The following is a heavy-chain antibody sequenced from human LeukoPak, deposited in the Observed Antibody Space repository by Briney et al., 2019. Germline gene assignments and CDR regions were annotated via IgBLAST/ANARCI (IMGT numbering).Heavy chain of an antibody. D-gene: IGHD2/OR15-2a*01. CDR1: GFTYTIYT. J-gene: IGHJ4*02. CDR2: ISSTGNNI. Sequence: PGGSLRLSCAACGFTYTIYTMNWVRQAPGRGLEWVSSISSTGNNIYYADSLNCPFTISRNNSKFSLYLEMNSLRAEDTAVYYCAIVLLIGDYCGQGTLVTVSS. CDR3: AIVLLIGDY. V-gene: IGHV3-21*01.